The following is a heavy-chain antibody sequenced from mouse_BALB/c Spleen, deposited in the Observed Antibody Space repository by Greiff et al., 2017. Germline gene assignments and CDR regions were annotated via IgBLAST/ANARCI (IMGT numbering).Heavy chain of an antibody. V-gene: IGHV1-87*01. CDR3: ARSVYYYGSSYLYAMDY. Sequence: QVQLQQSGAELARPGASVKLSCKASGYTFTSYWMQWVKQRPGQGLEWIGAIYPGDGDTRYTQKFKGKATLTADKSSSTAYMQLSSLASEDSAVYYCARSVYYYGSSYLYAMDYWGQGTSVTVSS. D-gene: IGHD1-1*01. CDR1: GYTFTSYW. CDR2: IYPGDGDT. J-gene: IGHJ4*01.